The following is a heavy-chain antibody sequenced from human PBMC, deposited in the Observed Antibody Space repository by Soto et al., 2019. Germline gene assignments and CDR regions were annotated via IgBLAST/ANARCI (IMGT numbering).Heavy chain of an antibody. CDR1: GLTFSNYA. CDR3: AKRSGLQLDY. J-gene: IGHJ4*02. Sequence: PGGSLRLSCATSGLTFSNYAMSWVRQAPGGGLEWVSSMSGSSSTTYYADSVKGRFTISRDNSKNTLYLQMNSLRAEDTAVYYCAKRSGLQLDYWGQGTLVTVSS. V-gene: IGHV3-23*01. D-gene: IGHD4-4*01. CDR2: MSGSSSTT.